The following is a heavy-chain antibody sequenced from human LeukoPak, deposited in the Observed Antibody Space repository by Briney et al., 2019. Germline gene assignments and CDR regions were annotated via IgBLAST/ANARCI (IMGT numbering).Heavy chain of an antibody. CDR1: GFTFSSYD. Sequence: GGSLRLSCAASGFTFSSYDMHWVRPATGKGLEWVSAIGTAGDTYYPGSVKGRFTISRENAKNSLYLLMNSLRAEDTAVYYCARVKDFNTGNLDYWGQGTLVTVSS. J-gene: IGHJ4*02. V-gene: IGHV3-13*01. CDR2: IGTAGDT. CDR3: ARVKDFNTGNLDY. D-gene: IGHD1-14*01.